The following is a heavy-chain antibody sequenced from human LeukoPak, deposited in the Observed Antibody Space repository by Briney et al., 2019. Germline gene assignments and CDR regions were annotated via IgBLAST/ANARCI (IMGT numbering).Heavy chain of an antibody. J-gene: IGHJ4*02. CDR3: ARNQRRLDY. CDR2: ISWSSGSI. CDR1: GFTFDDYA. V-gene: IGHV3-9*01. D-gene: IGHD1-14*01. Sequence: GGSLRLSCAASGFTFDDYAMHWVRQAPGKGLEWVSGISWSSGSIGYADSVKGRFTISRDNAKNSLYLQMNSLRAEDTAVYYCARNQRRLDYWGQGTLVTVSS.